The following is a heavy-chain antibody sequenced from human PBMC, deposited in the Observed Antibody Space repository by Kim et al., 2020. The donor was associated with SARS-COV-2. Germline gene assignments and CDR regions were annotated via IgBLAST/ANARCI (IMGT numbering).Heavy chain of an antibody. D-gene: IGHD3-10*01. Sequence: ASVKVSCKASGYTFTSYAMNWVRQAPGQGLEWMGWINTNTGNPTYAQGFTGRFVFSLDTSVSTAYLQISSLKAEDTAVYYCARAIMGHYYGSGSWEGYWGQGTLVTVSS. CDR2: INTNTGNP. V-gene: IGHV7-4-1*02. J-gene: IGHJ4*02. CDR3: ARAIMGHYYGSGSWEGY. CDR1: GYTFTSYA.